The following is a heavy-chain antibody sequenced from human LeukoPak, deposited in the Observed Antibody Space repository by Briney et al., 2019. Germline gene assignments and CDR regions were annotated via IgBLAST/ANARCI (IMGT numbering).Heavy chain of an antibody. V-gene: IGHV3-53*01. CDR3: ARDSGGPNCSGGSCYPYYYYGMDV. D-gene: IGHD2-15*01. CDR1: GFTVSSNY. Sequence: GGSLRLSCAASGFTVSSNYMSWVRQAPGKGLEWVSVIYSGGSTYYADSVKGRFTISRDNSENTLYLQMNSLRAEDAAVYYCARDSGGPNCSGGSCYPYYYYGMDVWGQGTTVTVSS. J-gene: IGHJ6*02. CDR2: IYSGGST.